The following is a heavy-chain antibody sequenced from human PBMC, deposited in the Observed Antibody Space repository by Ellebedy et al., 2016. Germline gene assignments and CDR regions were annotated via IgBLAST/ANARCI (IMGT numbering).Heavy chain of an antibody. CDR1: GYSFTSYW. Sequence: ASVKVSCKASGYSFTSYWIGWVRQLPGKGLEWTGIIYPADSDTRYSPSFQGQVTISADKSISTAYLQWSSLKASDTAMYYCATATTVTNSDYWGQGTLVTVSS. D-gene: IGHD4-17*01. CDR2: IYPADSDT. V-gene: IGHV5-51*01. J-gene: IGHJ4*02. CDR3: ATATTVTNSDY.